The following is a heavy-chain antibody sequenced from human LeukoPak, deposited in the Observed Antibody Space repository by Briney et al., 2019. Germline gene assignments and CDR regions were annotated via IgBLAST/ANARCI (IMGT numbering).Heavy chain of an antibody. J-gene: IGHJ4*02. CDR3: ARDLGIAAADFDY. Sequence: GASVKVSCKASGYTLTDYYLHWVRQAPGQGLEWMGWINPNSGGTNYAQKFQGRVTMTRDTSISTAYMEVSRLGSDDTAVYYCARDLGIAAADFDYWGQGTLVTVSS. D-gene: IGHD6-13*01. CDR1: GYTLTDYY. V-gene: IGHV1-2*02. CDR2: INPNSGGT.